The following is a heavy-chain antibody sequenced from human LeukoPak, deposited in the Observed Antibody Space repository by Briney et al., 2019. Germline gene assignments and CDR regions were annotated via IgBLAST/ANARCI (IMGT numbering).Heavy chain of an antibody. Sequence: SETLSLTCTVSGGSISSYYWSWIRQPPEKGLEWIGYIYYSGSTNYNPSLKSRVTISVDTSKNQFSLRLSSVTAADTAVYYCARTGSGYVPAWGQGTLVTVSS. CDR1: GGSISSYY. J-gene: IGHJ5*02. CDR2: IYYSGST. CDR3: ARTGSGYVPA. V-gene: IGHV4-59*01. D-gene: IGHD3-22*01.